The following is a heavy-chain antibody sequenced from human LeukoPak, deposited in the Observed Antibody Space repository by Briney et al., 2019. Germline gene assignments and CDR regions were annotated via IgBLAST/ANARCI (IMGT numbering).Heavy chain of an antibody. V-gene: IGHV3-9*01. J-gene: IGHJ5*02. D-gene: IGHD6-13*01. CDR2: ISWNSGSI. CDR1: GFTFSSYG. CDR3: AKDMSPDSSSWAGFDP. Sequence: GGSLRLSCAASGFTFSSYGMHWVRQAPGKGLEWVSGISWNSGSIGYADSVKGRFTISRDNAKNSLYLQMNSLRAEDTALYYCAKDMSPDSSSWAGFDPWGQGTLVTVSS.